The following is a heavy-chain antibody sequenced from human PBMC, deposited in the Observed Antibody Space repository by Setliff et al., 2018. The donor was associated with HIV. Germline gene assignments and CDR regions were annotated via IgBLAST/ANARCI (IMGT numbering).Heavy chain of an antibody. D-gene: IGHD3-10*01. V-gene: IGHV4-38-2*02. CDR2: IYRSGIT. J-gene: IGHJ4*02. CDR1: GYSISSGYY. Sequence: LSLTCTVSGYSISSGYYWGWIRQPPGKGLEWIGSIYRSGITYYNSSLKSRVTISVDTSKDQFSLKLNSVTAADTAVYYCARGRHGLGLDVWGQGTLVTVSS. CDR3: ARGRHGLGLDV.